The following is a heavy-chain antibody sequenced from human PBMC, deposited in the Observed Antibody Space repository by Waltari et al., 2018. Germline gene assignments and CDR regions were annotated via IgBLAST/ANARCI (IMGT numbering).Heavy chain of an antibody. V-gene: IGHV3-66*01. J-gene: IGHJ4*02. Sequence: EVQLVESGGGLVQPGGSLRLSCAASGVTVSNNYMNWVRQAPGKGLGWVSIIYRGGQTYYADYGKGRCTIARDNPKNTLYLQMNSLRPDDTAVYYCTRGVVASAAASYWGQGTLVTVSS. CDR1: GVTVSNNY. D-gene: IGHD2-2*01. CDR2: IYRGGQT. CDR3: TRGVVASAAASY.